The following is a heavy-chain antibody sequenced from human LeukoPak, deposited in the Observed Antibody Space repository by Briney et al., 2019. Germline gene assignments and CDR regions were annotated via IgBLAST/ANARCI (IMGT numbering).Heavy chain of an antibody. CDR3: AKPLDFGVVIPFDY. J-gene: IGHJ4*02. CDR1: GFTFSSYA. D-gene: IGHD3-3*01. V-gene: IGHV3-23*01. Sequence: GGSLRLSCAASGFTFSSYAMSWVRQAPGKGLEWVSAISGSGGSTYYADSVKGRFTISRDNSKNTLYRQMNSLRAEDTSVYYCAKPLDFGVVIPFDYWGQGTLVTVSS. CDR2: ISGSGGST.